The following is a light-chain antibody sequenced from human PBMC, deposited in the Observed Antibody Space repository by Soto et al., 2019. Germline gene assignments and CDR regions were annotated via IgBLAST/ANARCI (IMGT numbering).Light chain of an antibody. CDR1: QSVSSSY. CDR3: QHYGDSPLT. CDR2: AAS. V-gene: IGKV3-20*01. J-gene: IGKJ5*01. Sequence: EIVLTQSPGTLSLSPGERATLSCRASQSVSSSYLAWYQQKPGQAPRLLIYAASIRATGVPHRFSGSGSGTDFSLTIGRLEPEDFAVYYCQHYGDSPLTFGQGTLLENK.